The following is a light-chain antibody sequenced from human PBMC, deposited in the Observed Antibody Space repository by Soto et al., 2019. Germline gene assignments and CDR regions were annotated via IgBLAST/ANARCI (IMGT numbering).Light chain of an antibody. J-gene: IGKJ5*01. CDR2: GAS. CDR3: QHSSSSTFT. CDR1: QSVSNNY. V-gene: IGKV3D-11*02. Sequence: VFTHCPVTQSFSQGERASLSCRAIQSVSNNYLAWYQQQPGHAPRRLIYGASNRGAASPAGCSSGGAAAAVTLPTIRLLEAEVFADYYRQHSSSSTFTFGQGTRLEI.